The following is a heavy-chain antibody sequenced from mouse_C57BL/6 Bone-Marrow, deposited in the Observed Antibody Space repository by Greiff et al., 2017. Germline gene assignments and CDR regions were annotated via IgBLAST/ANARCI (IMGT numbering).Heavy chain of an antibody. CDR1: GFTFSSYA. CDR3: ARVGTTVVATDFYAMDY. CDR2: ISDGGSYT. D-gene: IGHD1-1*01. V-gene: IGHV5-4*01. J-gene: IGHJ4*01. Sequence: VQLKESGGGLVKPGGSLKLSCAASGFTFSSYAMSWVRQTPEKRLEWVATISDGGSYTYYPDNVKGRFTISRDNAKNNLYLQMSHLKSEDTAMYYCARVGTTVVATDFYAMDYWGQGTSVTVSS.